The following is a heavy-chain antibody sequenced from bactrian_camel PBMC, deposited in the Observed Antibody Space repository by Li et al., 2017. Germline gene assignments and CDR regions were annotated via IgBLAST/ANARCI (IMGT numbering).Heavy chain of an antibody. V-gene: IGHV3S1*01. Sequence: HVQLVESGGGSVQAGGSLRLSCAASGLTYSSYCMAWFRQAPGPGTEREGAASIYTGDGNTYYTDSAKGRFTISQDNSKNTLYLQMNSLKPEDTGIYYCAADIAPKDGGVWYGDYTNWGQGTQVTVS. J-gene: IGHJ4*01. CDR2: IYTGDGNT. CDR3: AADIAPKDGGVWYGDYTN. D-gene: IGHD3*01. CDR1: GLTYSSYC.